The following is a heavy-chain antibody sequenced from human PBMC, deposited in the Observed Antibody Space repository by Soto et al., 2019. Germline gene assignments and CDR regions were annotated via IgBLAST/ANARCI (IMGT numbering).Heavy chain of an antibody. CDR2: VSAYNGNT. J-gene: IGHJ6*02. V-gene: IGHV1-18*01. D-gene: IGHD3-9*01. Sequence: GSSVKVSCKASGYTFTSYGISWVRHAPGQGLEWMGWVSAYNGNTNYAQKLQGRVTMTTDTSTSTAYMELRSLRSDDTAVYYCARPGAERYFDWLKEPGGMDVWGQGTTVTVSS. CDR1: GYTFTSYG. CDR3: ARPGAERYFDWLKEPGGMDV.